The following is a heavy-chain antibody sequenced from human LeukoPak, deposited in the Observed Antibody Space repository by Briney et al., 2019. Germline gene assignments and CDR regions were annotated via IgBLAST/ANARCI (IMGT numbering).Heavy chain of an antibody. CDR3: ARDLYYYDSSGYGH. J-gene: IGHJ4*02. D-gene: IGHD3-22*01. CDR2: ISSSSSTI. CDR1: GFTFSSYS. V-gene: IGHV3-48*04. Sequence: GRSLRLSCAASGFTFSSYSMNWVRQAPGKGLEWVSYISSSSSTIYYADSVKGRFTISRDNAKNSLYLQMNSLRAEDTAVYYCARDLYYYDSSGYGHWGQGTLVTVSS.